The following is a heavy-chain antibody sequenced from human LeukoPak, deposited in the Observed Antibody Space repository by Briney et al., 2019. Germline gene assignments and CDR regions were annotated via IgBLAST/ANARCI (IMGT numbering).Heavy chain of an antibody. CDR3: ARGLGRSNGPGRNFDY. J-gene: IGHJ4*02. CDR1: GYTFTSYD. Sequence: GASVKVSCKASGYTFTSYDINWVRQATGQGHEWMGWMNPNSGNTGYVEKFQGRVTMTRDTSTSTAYMELSSLRSDDTAVYYCARGLGRSNGPGRNFDYWGQGTLVTVSS. CDR2: MNPNSGNT. D-gene: IGHD2-8*01. V-gene: IGHV1-8*01.